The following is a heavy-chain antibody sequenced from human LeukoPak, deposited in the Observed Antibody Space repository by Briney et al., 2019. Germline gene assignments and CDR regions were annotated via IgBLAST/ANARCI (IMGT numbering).Heavy chain of an antibody. D-gene: IGHD6-19*01. CDR3: TRRDSSVYYFDY. J-gene: IGHJ4*02. V-gene: IGHV3-73*01. Sequence: GGSLRLSCAASGFTFSGSAMHWVRQASGKGLEWLGRIRSKANTYATAYAASVKGRFTISRDDSNNTAYLQMNSLKTEDTAVYYCTRRDSSVYYFDYWGQGTLVTVCS. CDR1: GFTFSGSA. CDR2: IRSKANTYAT.